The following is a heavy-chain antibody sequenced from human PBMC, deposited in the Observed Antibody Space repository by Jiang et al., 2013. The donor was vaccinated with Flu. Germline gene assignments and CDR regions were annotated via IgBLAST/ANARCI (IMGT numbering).Heavy chain of an antibody. CDR1: GGSISSGGYY. CDR3: ARTLIAAAVYFDY. Sequence: GSGLVKPSQTLSLTCTVSGGSISSGGYYWSWIRQHPGKGLEWIGYIYYSGSTYYSPSLKSRVTISVDTSKNQFSLKLSSVTAADTAVYYCARTLIAAAVYFDYWGQGTLVTVSS. CDR2: IYYSGST. V-gene: IGHV4-31*03. D-gene: IGHD6-13*01. J-gene: IGHJ4*02.